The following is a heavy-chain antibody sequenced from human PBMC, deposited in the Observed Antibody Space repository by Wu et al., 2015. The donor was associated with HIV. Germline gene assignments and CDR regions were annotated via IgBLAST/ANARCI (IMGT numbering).Heavy chain of an antibody. J-gene: IGHJ4*02. Sequence: QVQLQESGPGLVKPSETLSLTCTVSGGSISSHYWSWIRQPPGKGLEWIGYIYYSGSTNYNPSLKSRVTISVDTSKNQFSLKLSSVTAADTAVYYCAREMGEWAGVFDYWGQGTLVTVSS. CDR3: AREMGEWAGVFDY. V-gene: IGHV4-59*11. D-gene: IGHD3-16*01. CDR2: IYYSGST. CDR1: GGSISSHY.